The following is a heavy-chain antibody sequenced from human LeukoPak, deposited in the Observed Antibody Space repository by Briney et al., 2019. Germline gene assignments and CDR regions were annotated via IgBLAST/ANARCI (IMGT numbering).Heavy chain of an antibody. D-gene: IGHD1-26*01. Sequence: VASVKVSCKASGYTFTSYGISWVRQAPGQGLEWMGWISANDGNTDYPQKLQGRVTMTTDTSTSTAYMELRSLRSDDTAVYYCARESHATREDYWGQGTLVTVSS. CDR1: GYTFTSYG. CDR3: ARESHATREDY. CDR2: ISANDGNT. J-gene: IGHJ4*02. V-gene: IGHV1-18*01.